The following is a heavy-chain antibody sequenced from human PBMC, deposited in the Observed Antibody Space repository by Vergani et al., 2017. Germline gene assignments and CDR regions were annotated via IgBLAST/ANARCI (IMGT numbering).Heavy chain of an antibody. V-gene: IGHV3-30*18. CDR3: AKFPLNITTPDRCDF. CDR2: ISYDGDTT. Sequence: HVQMVESGGGVVQPGRSLRLSCAVSGFRFSDYGMHWVRQAPGRGLEWGALISYDGDTTYYEDSVKGRFTISRDNSKNTLFLQMHSLRVEDTALYYCAKFPLNITTPDRCDFWGQGSLVTVSS. CDR1: GFRFSDYG. J-gene: IGHJ4*02. D-gene: IGHD1-1*01.